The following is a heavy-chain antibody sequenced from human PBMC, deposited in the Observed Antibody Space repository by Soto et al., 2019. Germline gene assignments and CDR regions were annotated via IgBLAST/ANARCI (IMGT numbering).Heavy chain of an antibody. CDR3: SGGENDYNYYYYFPMDV. D-gene: IGHD4-4*01. J-gene: IGHJ6*02. V-gene: IGHV3-73*01. CDR2: IRSKANGYAT. Sequence: VGSLRLSCAASGFTFSGSVIHWVRQARGKGLEWVGRIRSKANGYATAYGPSVKGRFTISRADSRNTAFLQMSSLKIEDTAVYYCSGGENDYNYYYYFPMDVWGQGTTVTVSS. CDR1: GFTFSGSV.